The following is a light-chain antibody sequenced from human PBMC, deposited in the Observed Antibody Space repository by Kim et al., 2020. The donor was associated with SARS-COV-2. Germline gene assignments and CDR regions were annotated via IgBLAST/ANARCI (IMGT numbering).Light chain of an antibody. CDR2: DVS. Sequence: QSALTQPRSVSGSPGQSVTISCTGTSSDVGGYDYGSWYQQYPGKAPKLMIYDVSKRPSGVPDRFTGSKSDNTASLTISGLQAEDEADYYCSSYAVSNTHFIFGGGTQLTVL. CDR3: SSYAVSNTHFI. J-gene: IGLJ2*01. V-gene: IGLV2-11*01. CDR1: SSDVGGYDY.